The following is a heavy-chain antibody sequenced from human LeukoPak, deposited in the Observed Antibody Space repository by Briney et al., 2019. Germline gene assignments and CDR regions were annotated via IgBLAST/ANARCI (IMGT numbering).Heavy chain of an antibody. D-gene: IGHD2-2*01. CDR1: GFSFTEYY. V-gene: IGHV3-11*01. J-gene: IGHJ6*02. CDR3: AREGQLLLDGYYAMDV. CDR2: ISSSGTII. Sequence: GGSLRLSCAGSGFSFTEYYMTCIRQTPGKELEWLSHISSSGTIIYYADSVKGRFTISRDNAKNSLFLQMNSLRAEDTAVYFCAREGQLLLDGYYAMDVWGQGTTVTVTS.